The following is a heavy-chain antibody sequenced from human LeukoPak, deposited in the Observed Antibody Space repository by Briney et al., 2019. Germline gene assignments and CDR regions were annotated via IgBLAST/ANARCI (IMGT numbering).Heavy chain of an antibody. CDR2: INPSGGST. CDR3: ARRSALRNAFDI. CDR1: GYTFTSYY. J-gene: IGHJ3*02. D-gene: IGHD2-21*01. Sequence: ASVKVSCKASGYTFTSYYMHWVRQAPGQGLEWMGIINPSGGSTSYAQKFQGRVTMTRDMSTSTVYMELSSLRSEDTTVYYCARRSALRNAFDIWGQGTMVTVSS. V-gene: IGHV1-46*01.